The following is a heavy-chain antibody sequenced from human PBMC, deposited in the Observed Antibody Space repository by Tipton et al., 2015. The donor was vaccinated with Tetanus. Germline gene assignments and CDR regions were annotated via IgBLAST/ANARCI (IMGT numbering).Heavy chain of an antibody. CDR3: VTVNSPNYYHYGMDV. CDR1: GDSISSFY. J-gene: IGHJ6*02. CDR2: IYTSGST. V-gene: IGHV4-4*07. D-gene: IGHD4-23*01. Sequence: LTCSVSGDSISSFYWSWIRQPAGKGLEWIGRIYTSGSTNYNPSLKSRVTLSVDTSKNQFSLKLNSVTAADTAMYYCVTVNSPNYYHYGMDVWGQGTTVTVSS.